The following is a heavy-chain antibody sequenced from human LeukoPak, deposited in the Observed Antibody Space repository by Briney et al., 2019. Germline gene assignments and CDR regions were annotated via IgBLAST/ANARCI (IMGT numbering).Heavy chain of an antibody. CDR3: APEGYDSSGVAYYFQY. CDR2: ITSGVSNI. CDR1: GFTIDTYN. V-gene: IGHV3-21*01. Sequence: GGSLRLSCAASGFTIDTYNMHWVRQAPGKGPEWVSSITSGVSNIDYEDSVKGRFTISRDNAKNSLYLQMSSLRAEDSAVYYCAPEGYDSSGVAYYFQYWGQGDLVTVPS. D-gene: IGHD3-22*01. J-gene: IGHJ4*02.